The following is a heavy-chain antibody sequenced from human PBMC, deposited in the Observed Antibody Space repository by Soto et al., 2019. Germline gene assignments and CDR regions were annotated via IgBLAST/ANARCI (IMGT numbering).Heavy chain of an antibody. Sequence: VAVIWYDGSNKYYADSVKGRFTISRDNSKNTLYLQMNSLRAEDTAVYYCARDFKDIAALDYWGQGTLVTVSS. D-gene: IGHD6-13*01. CDR2: IWYDGSNK. V-gene: IGHV3-33*01. CDR3: ARDFKDIAALDY. J-gene: IGHJ4*02.